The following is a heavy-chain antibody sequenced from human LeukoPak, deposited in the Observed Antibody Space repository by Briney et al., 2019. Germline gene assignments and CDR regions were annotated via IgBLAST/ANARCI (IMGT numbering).Heavy chain of an antibody. Sequence: ASVKVSCKASGGTFSSYAISWVRQAPGQGLEWMGGIIPIFGTANYAQKFQGRVTITADESTSTAYMELSSLRSEDTAVYYCARDHSNDFWSGSGPLYYMDVWGKGTTVTVSS. CDR1: GGTFSSYA. D-gene: IGHD3-3*01. J-gene: IGHJ6*03. CDR3: ARDHSNDFWSGSGPLYYMDV. CDR2: IIPIFGTA. V-gene: IGHV1-69*13.